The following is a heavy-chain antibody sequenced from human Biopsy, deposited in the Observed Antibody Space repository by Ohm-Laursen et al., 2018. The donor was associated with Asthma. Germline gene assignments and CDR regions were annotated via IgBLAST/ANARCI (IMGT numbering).Heavy chain of an antibody. CDR3: ASKPDYGDSTFNY. CDR1: GGSISSGDYY. Sequence: PSETLSLTCPVSGGSISSGDYYWNWIRQPPGKGLEWIGYIYYSGSTYYNPSLKSRLTISVDTSKNQFSLKLSSVTAADTAVYYCASKPDYGDSTFNYWGQGTLVTVSS. J-gene: IGHJ4*02. D-gene: IGHD4-17*01. V-gene: IGHV4-30-4*01. CDR2: IYYSGST.